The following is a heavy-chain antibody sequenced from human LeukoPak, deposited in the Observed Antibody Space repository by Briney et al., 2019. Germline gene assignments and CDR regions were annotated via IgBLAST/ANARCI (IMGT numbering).Heavy chain of an antibody. CDR1: GFTLSDHY. V-gene: IGHV3-30*18. J-gene: IGHJ1*01. Sequence: PGGSLRLSCAASGFTLSDHYMHWVRQAPGKGLEWVAVISYDGSHKYYADSVKGRFTVSRDNSKNTLYLQMNSLRAEDTAVYYCAKGPETGWYEYFQHWGQGTLVTVSS. CDR2: ISYDGSHK. D-gene: IGHD6-19*01. CDR3: AKGPETGWYEYFQH.